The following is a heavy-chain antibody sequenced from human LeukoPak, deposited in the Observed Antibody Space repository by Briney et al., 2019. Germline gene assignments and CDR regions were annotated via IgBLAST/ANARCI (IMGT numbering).Heavy chain of an antibody. Sequence: GGSLRLSCAASGFTFSSFSMNWVRQAPGKGLEWVSYISSTSSTIYYADSVKGRFTISRDNAKNSLFLQMNSLRAEDTAVYYCARVLRYCSGGNCYSGGLGYMDVWGKGTTVTISS. CDR2: ISSTSSTI. CDR1: GFTFSSFS. D-gene: IGHD2-15*01. CDR3: ARVLRYCSGGNCYSGGLGYMDV. J-gene: IGHJ6*03. V-gene: IGHV3-48*04.